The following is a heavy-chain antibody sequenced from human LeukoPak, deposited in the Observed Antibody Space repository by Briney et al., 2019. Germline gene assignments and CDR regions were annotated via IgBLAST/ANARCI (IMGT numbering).Heavy chain of an antibody. D-gene: IGHD2-2*01. V-gene: IGHV1-46*01. CDR3: ARIGYSSSTSCGGFDY. Sequence: GASVKVSCKASGYTFTSYYMHWVRQAPGQGLEWMGIINPSGGSTSYAQKFQGRVAMTRDTSTSIVYMELSSLRSEDTAVYYCARIGYSSSTSCGGFDYWGQGTLVTVSS. CDR1: GYTFTSYY. CDR2: INPSGGST. J-gene: IGHJ4*02.